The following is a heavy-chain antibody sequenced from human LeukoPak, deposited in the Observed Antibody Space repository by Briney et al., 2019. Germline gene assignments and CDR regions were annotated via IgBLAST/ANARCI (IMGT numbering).Heavy chain of an antibody. Sequence: KPSETLSLTCTVSGGSISSYYWGWIRQPPGKGLEWIGYIYYSGSTHYNPSLKSRVSLSLDTSKNHFSLNLSSVTAADTAVYYCARDPGSWYRHFDYWGQGTLVTVSS. D-gene: IGHD6-13*01. V-gene: IGHV4-59*12. CDR3: ARDPGSWYRHFDY. J-gene: IGHJ4*02. CDR2: IYYSGST. CDR1: GGSISSYY.